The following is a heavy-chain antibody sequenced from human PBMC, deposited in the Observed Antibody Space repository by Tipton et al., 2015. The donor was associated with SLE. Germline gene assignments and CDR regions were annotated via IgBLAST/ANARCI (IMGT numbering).Heavy chain of an antibody. CDR1: GASFSGYY. V-gene: IGHV4-34*01. CDR2: INHSGST. Sequence: TLSLTCAVYGASFSGYYWSWIRQPPGKGLEWIGEINHSGSTNYNPSLKSRVTISLDTSKNQFSLKLTSVTAADTAVYYCARDVDWGLGYFDYWGQGTLVTVSS. CDR3: ARDVDWGLGYFDY. D-gene: IGHD3-9*01. J-gene: IGHJ4*02.